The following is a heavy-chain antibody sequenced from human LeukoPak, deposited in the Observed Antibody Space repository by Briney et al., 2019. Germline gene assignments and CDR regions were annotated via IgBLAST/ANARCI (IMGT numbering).Heavy chain of an antibody. CDR3: ARGGITMIVVYDY. V-gene: IGHV1-18*01. CDR2: ISAYNNNT. J-gene: IGHJ4*02. Sequence: ASVKVSCKASGYTFTNYGINWVRQAPGQGLEWIGWISAYNNNTNYAQKLQGRVTMTTDTSTSTVYMELSSLRSEDTAVYYCARGGITMIVVYDYWGQGTLVTVSS. D-gene: IGHD3-22*01. CDR1: GYTFTNYG.